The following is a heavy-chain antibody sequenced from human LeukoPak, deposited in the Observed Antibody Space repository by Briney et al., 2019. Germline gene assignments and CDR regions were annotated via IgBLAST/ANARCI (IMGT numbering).Heavy chain of an antibody. CDR1: GFTFSSYW. Sequence: GGSLRLSCAASGFTFSSYWMHWARQAPGKGLMWVSHITSDVTGTSYADFVKGRFTISRDNAKNTLYLQMNSLRAEDTAVYYCARSYYGIDYWGQGTLVTVSS. J-gene: IGHJ4*02. D-gene: IGHD3-10*01. V-gene: IGHV3-74*01. CDR3: ARSYYGIDY. CDR2: ITSDVTGT.